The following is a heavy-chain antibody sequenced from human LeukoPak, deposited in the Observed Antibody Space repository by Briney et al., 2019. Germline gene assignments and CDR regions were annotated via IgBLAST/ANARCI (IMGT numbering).Heavy chain of an antibody. CDR2: IYTSGSI. Sequence: PSETLSLTCTASGGSISNYCWSWIRQSAGKGLEWIGRIYTSGSINYNPSLKSRVTISVDTSKNQFSLKLCSVTAADTAVYYCARGRPPPDSNVLKWFGEQGFDYWGQGTLVTVSS. V-gene: IGHV4-4*07. J-gene: IGHJ4*02. D-gene: IGHD3-10*01. CDR1: GGSISNYC. CDR3: ARGRPPPDSNVLKWFGEQGFDY.